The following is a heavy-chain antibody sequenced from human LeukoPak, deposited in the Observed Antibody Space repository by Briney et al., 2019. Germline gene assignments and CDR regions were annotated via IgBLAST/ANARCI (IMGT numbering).Heavy chain of an antibody. CDR2: FDPEEDET. Sequence: ASVKVSCKVSGYTLTDLSMHWVRQAPGKGLEWMGGFDPEEDETIFAQKFQGRVTVTEDTSTDTAYMELSSLRSEDTAMYFCATGTKHCSGTNRYPHFHDWGQGTLVTVSS. V-gene: IGHV1-24*01. CDR1: GYTLTDLS. J-gene: IGHJ4*02. CDR3: ATGTKHCSGTNRYPHFHD. D-gene: IGHD2-2*01.